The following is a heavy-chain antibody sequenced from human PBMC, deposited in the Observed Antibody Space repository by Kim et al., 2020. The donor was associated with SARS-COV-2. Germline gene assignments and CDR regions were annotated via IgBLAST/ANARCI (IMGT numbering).Heavy chain of an antibody. CDR2: INHSGST. CDR3: ARGLRSGYSGYRAGYFDL. Sequence: ETLSLTCAVYGGSFSGYYWSWIRQPPGKGLEWIGEINHSGSTNYNPSLKSRGTISVDTSKNQFSLKLSSVTAADTAVYYCARGLRSGYSGYRAGYFDLWGRGTLVTVSS. V-gene: IGHV4-34*01. D-gene: IGHD5-12*01. J-gene: IGHJ2*01. CDR1: GGSFSGYY.